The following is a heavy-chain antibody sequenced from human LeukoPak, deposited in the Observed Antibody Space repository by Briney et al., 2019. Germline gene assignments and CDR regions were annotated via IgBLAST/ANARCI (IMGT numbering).Heavy chain of an antibody. CDR2: IYYSGST. CDR1: GGSISSSSYY. CDR3: ARHEGGAAAGIDY. V-gene: IGHV4-39*01. D-gene: IGHD6-13*01. Sequence: PSETLSLTCTVSGGSISSSSYYWGWIRQPPGKGPEWIGSIYYSGSTYYNPSLKSRVTISVDTSKNQFSLKLSSVTAADTAVYYCARHEGGAAAGIDYWGQGTLVTVSS. J-gene: IGHJ4*02.